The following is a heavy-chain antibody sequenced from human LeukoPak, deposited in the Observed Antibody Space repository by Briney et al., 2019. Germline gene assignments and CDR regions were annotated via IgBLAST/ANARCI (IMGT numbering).Heavy chain of an antibody. CDR3: SVAISGFWYFDL. J-gene: IGHJ2*01. V-gene: IGHV1-2*02. CDR1: GYTFTDYY. Sequence: ASVKVSCKASGYTFTDYYIHWVRQAPGQGLEWLGWINPATGRTNYAQRFRSRVAMTRDTSNGTAYMELGSLKSDDTAMYYCSVAISGFWYFDLWGRGTLVTVSS. CDR2: INPATGRT. D-gene: IGHD6-19*01.